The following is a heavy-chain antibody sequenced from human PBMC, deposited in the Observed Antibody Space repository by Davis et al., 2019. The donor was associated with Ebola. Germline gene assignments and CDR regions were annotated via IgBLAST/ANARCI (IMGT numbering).Heavy chain of an antibody. CDR2: IYFSGST. Sequence: SETLSLTCTVSGDSISSSYYYWSWIRQPPGKGLEWIGYIYFSGSTNYNPSLKSRVTMSLDTSKNQLSLKLNSVTAADTAVYYCARGARSPDYWGQGTLVTVSS. CDR3: ARGARSPDY. V-gene: IGHV4-61*01. CDR1: GDSISSSYYY. J-gene: IGHJ4*02.